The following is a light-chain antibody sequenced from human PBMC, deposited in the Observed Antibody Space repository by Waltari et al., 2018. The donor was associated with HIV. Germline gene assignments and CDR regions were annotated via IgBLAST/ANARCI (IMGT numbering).Light chain of an antibody. CDR2: EVS. V-gene: IGLV2-14*01. CDR1: SSDVGGYNY. Sequence: QSALTQPASVSGSPGQSITLSCPGTSSDVGGYNYVYWYQQHPGKAPKLMIYEVSNLPSGVSNRFSGSKSGNTASLTISGLQAEDEADYYCSSYTSSSTPYVFGTGTKVTVL. J-gene: IGLJ1*01. CDR3: SSYTSSSTPYV.